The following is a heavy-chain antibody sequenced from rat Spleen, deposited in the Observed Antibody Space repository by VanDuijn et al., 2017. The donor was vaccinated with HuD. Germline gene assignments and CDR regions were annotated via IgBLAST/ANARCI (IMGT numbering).Heavy chain of an antibody. V-gene: IGHV5-17*01. CDR1: GFTFSDYA. CDR2: IIYDGSST. D-gene: IGHD2-1*01. J-gene: IGHJ2*01. CDR3: ARPDTYGYFDY. Sequence: EVQLVESGGGLVQPGRSLKLSCAASGFTFSDYAMAWVRQAPKKGLEWVATIIYDGSSTYYRDSVKGRFTISRDNAKSTLYLQMDSLRSEDTATYYCARPDTYGYFDYWGQGVMVTVSS.